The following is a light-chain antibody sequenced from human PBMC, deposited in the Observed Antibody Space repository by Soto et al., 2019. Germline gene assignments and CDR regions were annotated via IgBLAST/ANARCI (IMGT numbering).Light chain of an antibody. Sequence: QLVLTQSPSASASLGASVKLTCTLSSGHSSYAIAWHQQQPEKGPRYLMKVNNDGSHTKGDGIPDRFSGSSSGAERYLTISSLQSEDEADYYCQTWDTGIRLFGGGTKVTVL. V-gene: IGLV4-69*01. CDR3: QTWDTGIRL. CDR1: SGHSSYA. CDR2: VNNDGSH. J-gene: IGLJ2*01.